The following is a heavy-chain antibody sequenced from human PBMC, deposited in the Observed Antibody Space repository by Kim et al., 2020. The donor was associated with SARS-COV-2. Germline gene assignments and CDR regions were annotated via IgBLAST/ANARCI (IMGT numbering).Heavy chain of an antibody. J-gene: IGHJ4*02. Sequence: KFQGRVTMTRDTSISTAYMGLSRLRSDDTAVYYCARDYYDSSGYQYYFDYWGQGTLVTVSS. V-gene: IGHV1-2*02. CDR3: ARDYYDSSGYQYYFDY. D-gene: IGHD3-22*01.